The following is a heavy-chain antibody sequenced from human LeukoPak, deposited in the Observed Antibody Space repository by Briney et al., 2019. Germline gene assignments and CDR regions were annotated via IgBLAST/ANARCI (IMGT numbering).Heavy chain of an antibody. Sequence: PSETLSLTCTVSGGSISSYYWSWIRQPPGKGLEWIGYVYYSGGTSYSPSLKSRVAISVDTSKNQFSLKMTSVTAADTAVYYCARSGGLINYYYMDVWGKGTTVTVSS. CDR1: GGSISSYY. V-gene: IGHV4-59*01. CDR2: VYYSGGT. J-gene: IGHJ6*03. D-gene: IGHD2-15*01. CDR3: ARSGGLINYYYMDV.